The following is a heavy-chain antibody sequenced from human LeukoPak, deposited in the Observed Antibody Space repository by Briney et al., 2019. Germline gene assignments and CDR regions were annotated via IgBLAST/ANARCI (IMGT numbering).Heavy chain of an antibody. J-gene: IGHJ4*02. CDR2: INPNSGGT. CDR3: ALYSGSYGRYIFDY. V-gene: IGHV1-2*06. Sequence: GASVKASCKASGYTFTGYYMHWVRQAPGQGLEWMGRINPNSGGTNYAQKFQGRVTMTRDTSISTAYMELSRLRSDDTAVYYCALYSGSYGRYIFDYWGQGTLVTVSS. D-gene: IGHD3-10*01. CDR1: GYTFTGYY.